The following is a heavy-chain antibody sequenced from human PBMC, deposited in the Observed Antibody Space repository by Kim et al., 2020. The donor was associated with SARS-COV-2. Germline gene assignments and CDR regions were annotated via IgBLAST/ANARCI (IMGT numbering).Heavy chain of an antibody. V-gene: IGHV2-70*11. CDR2: IDWDDDK. CDR1: GFSLSTSGMC. J-gene: IGHJ6*02. Sequence: SGPTLVNPTQTLTLTCTFSGFSLSTSGMCVSWIRQPPGKALEWLARIDWDDDKYYSTSLKTRLTISKDTSKNQVVLTMTNMDPVDTATYYCARIGYGDLHPTHNIGYYYYGMDVWGQGTTVTVSS. CDR3: ARIGYGDLHPTHNIGYYYYGMDV. D-gene: IGHD4-17*01.